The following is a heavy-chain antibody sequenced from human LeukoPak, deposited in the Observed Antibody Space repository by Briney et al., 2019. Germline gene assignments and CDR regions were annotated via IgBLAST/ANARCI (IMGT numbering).Heavy chain of an antibody. CDR1: GFTLSSYG. CDR2: TWYDASVE. Sequence: GGSLRLSCAASGFTLSSYGMPWVRQAPGKGLEWVAVTWYDASVEYYADSVKGRFTISRDNSKNTLYLQMNSLRAEDTAVYYCAKDGSSGWCLDYWGQGTLVTVSS. J-gene: IGHJ4*02. D-gene: IGHD6-19*01. CDR3: AKDGSSGWCLDY. V-gene: IGHV3-33*06.